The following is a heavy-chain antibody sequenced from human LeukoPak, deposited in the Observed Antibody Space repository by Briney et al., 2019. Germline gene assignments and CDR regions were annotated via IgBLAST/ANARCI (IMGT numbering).Heavy chain of an antibody. CDR2: ISSSSSYI. J-gene: IGHJ4*02. CDR1: GFTFSSYS. CDR3: ARDMVYYYDSSGYPL. D-gene: IGHD3-22*01. Sequence: PGGSLRLSCAASGFTFSSYSMNWVRQAPGKGLEWVSSISSSSSYIYYADSVKGRFTISRDNAKNSLYLQMNSLRAEDTAVYYCARDMVYYYDSSGYPLWGQGTLVTVSS. V-gene: IGHV3-21*01.